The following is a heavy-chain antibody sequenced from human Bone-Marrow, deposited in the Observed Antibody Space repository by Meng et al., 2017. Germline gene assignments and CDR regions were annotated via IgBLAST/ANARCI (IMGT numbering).Heavy chain of an antibody. CDR3: ARGSYYGSGENDY. J-gene: IGHJ4*01. D-gene: IGHD3-10*01. CDR2: IIPILGIA. CDR1: GGTFSSYT. V-gene: IGHV1-69*02. Sequence: SVKVSCKASGGTFSSYTISWVRQAPGQGLEWMGRIIPILGIANYAQKFQGRVTITADKSTSTAYMELSSLRSEDTAVYYCARGSYYGSGENDYWGHGTLVTVSS.